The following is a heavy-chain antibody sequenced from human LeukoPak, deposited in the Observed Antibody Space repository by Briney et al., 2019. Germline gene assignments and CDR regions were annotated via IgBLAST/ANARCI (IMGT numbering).Heavy chain of an antibody. CDR1: GGSISTSSYY. D-gene: IGHD2-21*01. V-gene: IGHV4-39*01. J-gene: IGHJ4*02. CDR3: ARKTRAYYYFDY. Sequence: SETLSLTCTVSGGSISTSSYYWGWIRQPPGKGLEWVGSIYSSGSTFYNPSLKSRVTTSVDTSKNQFSLKLRSVTAADTAVYYCARKTRAYYYFDYWGQGTLVTVSS. CDR2: IYSSGST.